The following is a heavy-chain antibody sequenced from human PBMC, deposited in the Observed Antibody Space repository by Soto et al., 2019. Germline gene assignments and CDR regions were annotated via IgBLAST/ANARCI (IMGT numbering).Heavy chain of an antibody. CDR1: GGTFSSYA. V-gene: IGHV1-69*13. CDR3: ARVLGYCSGGSCYTSYWYFDL. CDR2: IIPIFGTA. D-gene: IGHD2-15*01. J-gene: IGHJ2*01. Sequence: SVKVSCKASGGTFSSYAISWVRQAPGQGLEWMGGIIPIFGTANYAQKFQGRVTITADESTSTAYMELSSLRSEDTAVYYCARVLGYCSGGSCYTSYWYFDLWGRGTLVTVSS.